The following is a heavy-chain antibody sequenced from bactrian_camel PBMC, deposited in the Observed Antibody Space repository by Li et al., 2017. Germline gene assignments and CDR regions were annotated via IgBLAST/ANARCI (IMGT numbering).Heavy chain of an antibody. D-gene: IGHD6*01. V-gene: IGHV3S40*01. CDR1: GSTFSTYA. CDR2: INSGGGTT. CDR3: AKDQGTTGPVVAGLDY. Sequence: VQLVESGGGLVQPGESLRLSCAASGSTFSTYAMSWVRQAPGKGLEWVSTINSGGGTTYYADSLKGRFTASRDNAKNTVYLQLNSLTTEDMAMFYCAKDQGTTGPVVAGLDYWGQGTQVTVS. J-gene: IGHJ4*01.